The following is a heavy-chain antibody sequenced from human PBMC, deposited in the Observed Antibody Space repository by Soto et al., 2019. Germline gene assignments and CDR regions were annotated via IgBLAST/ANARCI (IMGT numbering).Heavy chain of an antibody. CDR3: ARRRKDVYNSWYFDL. Sequence: QITLKESGPTLVKPTQTLTLTCTFSGFSLSTSGVGVGWIRLPPGKALEWLALIYWDDDKRYSPSLKSRLTITKDTSKNQVVLTMTNMDPVDTATYYCARRRKDVYNSWYFDLWGRGTLVTVSS. CDR1: GFSLSTSGVG. CDR2: IYWDDDK. V-gene: IGHV2-5*02. J-gene: IGHJ2*01. D-gene: IGHD1-1*01.